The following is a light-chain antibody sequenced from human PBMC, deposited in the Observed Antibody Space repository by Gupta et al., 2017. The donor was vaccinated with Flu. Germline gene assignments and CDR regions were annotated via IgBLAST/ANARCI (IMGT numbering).Light chain of an antibody. Sequence: PSTLSASVGDRVTITSRASQSISSWLAWYQHKPGKAPKLPIYKVSTVESGVPSTFSGSGSVTAFTLTIISLQPDDFPTHYCQQDNTYPRTFGQGTKVEIK. J-gene: IGKJ1*01. CDR1: QSISSW. CDR3: QQDNTYPRT. V-gene: IGKV1-5*03. CDR2: KVS.